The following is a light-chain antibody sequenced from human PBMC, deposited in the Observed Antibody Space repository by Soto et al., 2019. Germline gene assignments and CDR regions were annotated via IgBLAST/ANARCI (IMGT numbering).Light chain of an antibody. V-gene: IGLV1-40*01. CDR3: QSYDSSLSVLVV. CDR1: SSNIGAGYD. J-gene: IGLJ2*01. CDR2: GNS. Sequence: QSVLTQSPSVSGAPGQRVTISCTGSSSNIGAGYDVHWYQQLPGTAPKLLIYGNSNRPSGVPDRFSGSKSGTSASLAITGLQAEDEADYYCQSYDSSLSVLVVFGGGTKLTVL.